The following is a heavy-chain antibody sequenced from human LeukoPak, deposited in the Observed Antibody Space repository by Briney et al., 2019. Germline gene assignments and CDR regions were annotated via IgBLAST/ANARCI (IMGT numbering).Heavy chain of an antibody. V-gene: IGHV1-46*01. Sequence: ASVKVSCKASGYTFTSNYIHWVRQAPGQGLEWMGMIYPRDGSTSYAQKFQGRVTVTRDTSTSTAYMELRSLRSDDTAVYYCARGLPPFELWGQGTLVTVSS. D-gene: IGHD3-9*01. CDR3: ARGLPPFEL. J-gene: IGHJ4*02. CDR1: GYTFTSNY. CDR2: IYPRDGST.